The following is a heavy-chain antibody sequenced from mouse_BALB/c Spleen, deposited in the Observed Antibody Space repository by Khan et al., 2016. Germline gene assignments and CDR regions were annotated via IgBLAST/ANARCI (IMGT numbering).Heavy chain of an antibody. J-gene: IGHJ2*01. CDR3: ARHEGRTMITTVYFDY. CDR1: GYTFTEYI. D-gene: IGHD2-4*01. V-gene: IGHV1-62-2*01. CDR2: FYPGSGSI. Sequence: MQLQQSGAELVKPGASVKLSCKASGYTFTEYIIHWVKQRSGQGLEWIGWFYPGSGSIKYNEKFKDKATLTADKSSSTVYMELSRLTSEDSAVYFCARHEGRTMITTVYFDYWGQGTTLTVSS.